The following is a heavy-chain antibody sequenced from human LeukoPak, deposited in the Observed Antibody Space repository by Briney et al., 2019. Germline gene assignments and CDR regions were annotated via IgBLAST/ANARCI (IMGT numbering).Heavy chain of an antibody. CDR3: ARVPVDYYGSGSYPVYGMDV. V-gene: IGHV3-7*03. CDR1: GFTFSSHW. J-gene: IGHJ6*04. CDR2: IKQDGSEK. Sequence: GGSLRLSCAASGFTFSSHWMSWVRQAPGKGLEWVANIKQDGSEKYYVDSVKGRFTISRDNAKNSLYLQMNSLRAEDTAVYYCARVPVDYYGSGSYPVYGMDVWGKGTTVTVSP. D-gene: IGHD3-10*01.